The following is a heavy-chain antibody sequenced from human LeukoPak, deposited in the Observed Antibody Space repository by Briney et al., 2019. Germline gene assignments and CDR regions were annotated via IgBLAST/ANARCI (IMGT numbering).Heavy chain of an antibody. V-gene: IGHV4-59*01. Sequence: SETLSLTCTVSGGSISSYYWSWIRQPPGKGLEWIGYIYYSGSTNYNPSLKSRVTISVDTSKNQFSLKLSSVTAADTAVYYRARGDSGYFDYWGQGTLVTVSS. CDR3: ARGDSGYFDY. D-gene: IGHD1-26*01. CDR2: IYYSGST. CDR1: GGSISSYY. J-gene: IGHJ4*02.